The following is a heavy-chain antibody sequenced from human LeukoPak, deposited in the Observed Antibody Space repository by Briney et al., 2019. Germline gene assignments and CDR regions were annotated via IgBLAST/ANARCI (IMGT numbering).Heavy chain of an antibody. V-gene: IGHV3-11*01. CDR2: ISSSGSTI. CDR1: GFTFSDYY. Sequence: GGSLRLSCAASGFTFSDYYMSWIRQAPGKGLEGVSYISSSGSTIYYADSVRGRFNISRDNAKNSLYLQMNSLRAEDTAIYYCGTLGGTTSWLNFWGQGTLVTVSS. D-gene: IGHD2-2*01. J-gene: IGHJ4*02. CDR3: GTLGGTTSWLNF.